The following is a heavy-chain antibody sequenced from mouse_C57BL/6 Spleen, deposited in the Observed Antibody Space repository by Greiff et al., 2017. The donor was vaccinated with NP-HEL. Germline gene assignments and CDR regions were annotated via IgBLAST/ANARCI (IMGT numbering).Heavy chain of an antibody. CDR3: ARGEGSSGYPFDY. Sequence: QVQLQQSGAELARPGASVKMSCKASGYTFTSYTLHWVQQRPGQGLEWIGYINPSSGYTKYNQKFKDKATLTADKSSSTAYMQLSSLTSEDSAVYYCARGEGSSGYPFDYWGQGTTLTVSS. CDR2: INPSSGYT. CDR1: GYTFTSYT. J-gene: IGHJ2*01. V-gene: IGHV1-4*01. D-gene: IGHD3-2*02.